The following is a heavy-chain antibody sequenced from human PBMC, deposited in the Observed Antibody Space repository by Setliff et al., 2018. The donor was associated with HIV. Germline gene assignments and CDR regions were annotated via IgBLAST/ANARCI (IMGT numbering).Heavy chain of an antibody. Sequence: PSETLFLTCTVSGDSISSNNYYWGWIRQPPGKGPEWIGSIFYSETVYYSGSTYYNPSLKSRVTISVDTSKNQFSLKLSSVTAADTAVYYCASTGYSSGWSFDYWGQGTLVTVSS. CDR3: ASTGYSSGWSFDY. J-gene: IGHJ4*02. CDR2: IFYSETVYYSGST. D-gene: IGHD6-19*01. CDR1: GDSISSNNYY. V-gene: IGHV4-39*07.